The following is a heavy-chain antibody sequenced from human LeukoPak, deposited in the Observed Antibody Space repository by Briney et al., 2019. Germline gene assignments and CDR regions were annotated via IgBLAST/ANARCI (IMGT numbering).Heavy chain of an antibody. CDR3: ARRGELLKFDYFDY. V-gene: IGHV1-69*13. CDR1: GYTFSNYG. D-gene: IGHD1-26*01. Sequence: SVKVSCKASGYTFSNYGISWVRQAPGQGLEWMGGIIPIFGTANYAQKFQGRVTITADESTSTAYMELSSLRSEDTAVYYCARRGELLKFDYFDYWGQGTLDTVSS. CDR2: IIPIFGTA. J-gene: IGHJ4*02.